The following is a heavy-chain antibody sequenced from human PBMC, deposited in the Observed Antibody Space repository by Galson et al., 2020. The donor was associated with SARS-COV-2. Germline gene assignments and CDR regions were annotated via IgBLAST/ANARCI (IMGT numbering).Heavy chain of an antibody. V-gene: IGHV3-15*01. Sequence: GGSLRLSCAASGFTLSNAWMTWVRQAPGKGLEWVGRASPKADGGTTDYAAPAKGRFIITRDDSKNTLYLQINSLRIQDTTVYYCTTDAFSSSWYLDFWGQGTLVTVSS. CDR2: ASPKADGGTT. J-gene: IGHJ4*02. CDR3: TTDAFSSSWYLDF. CDR1: GFTLSNAW. D-gene: IGHD6-13*01.